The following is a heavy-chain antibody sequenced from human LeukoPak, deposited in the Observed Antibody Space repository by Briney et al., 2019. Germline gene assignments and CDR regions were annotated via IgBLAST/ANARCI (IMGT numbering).Heavy chain of an antibody. CDR1: GFTFSSYG. V-gene: IGHV3-30*18. D-gene: IGHD2-15*01. CDR3: AKFTEGYCSGGSCYIQDAFDI. J-gene: IGHJ3*02. CDR2: ISYDGSNK. Sequence: GRSLRLSCAASGFTFSSYGMHWVRQAPGKGLEWVAVISYDGSNKYYADSVKGRFTISRDNSKNTLYLQMNSLRAEDTAVYYCAKFTEGYCSGGSCYIQDAFDIWGQGTMVTVSS.